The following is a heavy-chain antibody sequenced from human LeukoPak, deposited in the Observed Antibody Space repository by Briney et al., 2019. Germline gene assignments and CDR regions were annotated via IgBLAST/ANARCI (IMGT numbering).Heavy chain of an antibody. V-gene: IGHV1-18*01. Sequence: VASVKVSCKASGDTFDSNGITWVRQAPGQGLEWMGRISAYNGNTNYAQKFQGRVTITADESTSTAYMELSSLRSEDTAVYYCARSLWFGESHYYYYMDVWGKGTTVTISS. CDR2: ISAYNGNT. J-gene: IGHJ6*03. CDR1: GDTFDSNG. CDR3: ARSLWFGESHYYYYMDV. D-gene: IGHD3-10*01.